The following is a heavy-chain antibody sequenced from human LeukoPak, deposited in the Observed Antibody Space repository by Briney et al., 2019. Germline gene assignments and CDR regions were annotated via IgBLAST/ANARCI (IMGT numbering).Heavy chain of an antibody. CDR3: ARDGGYCVKGVCYFDY. CDR1: GFTFGSYT. V-gene: IGHV3-21*01. J-gene: IGHJ4*02. CDR2: ISSRSSYI. D-gene: IGHD2-15*01. Sequence: GGSLRLSCAASGFTFGSYTMNWVRQAPGKGLEWVSSISSRSSYIQYADSVKGRFTISRDNAKNSLYLQMNSLRVEDTATYYCARDGGYCVKGVCYFDYWGQGTLVTVSS.